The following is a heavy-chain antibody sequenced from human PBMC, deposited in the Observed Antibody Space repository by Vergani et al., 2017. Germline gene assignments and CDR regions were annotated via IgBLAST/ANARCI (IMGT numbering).Heavy chain of an antibody. CDR1: GFTFGDHG. D-gene: IGHD1-1*01. CDR3: ARTTGAPYTNYYYYYMDV. J-gene: IGHJ6*03. V-gene: IGHV3-30-3*01. CDR2: ISYDGSNK. Sequence: QVQLVESGGGVVQPGRSLRLSCAASGFTFGDHGIHWVRRAPGKGLEWVALISYDGSNKYYADSVKGRFTISRDNSKNTLYLQMNSLRAEDTAVYYCARTTGAPYTNYYYYYMDVWSKGTTVTVSS.